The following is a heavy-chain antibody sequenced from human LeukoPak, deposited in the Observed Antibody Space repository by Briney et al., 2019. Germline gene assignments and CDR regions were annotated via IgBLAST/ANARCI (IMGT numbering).Heavy chain of an antibody. V-gene: IGHV3-15*01. CDR3: SWASQQYFDY. CDR1: GLPFSNVW. J-gene: IGHJ4*02. CDR2: IRSKADGGTT. Sequence: GGSLRLSCAASGLPFSNVWMNWVRQAPGKGLEWVGLIRSKADGGTTDYAAPVKGRFTISRDDSKNTLYLQMNSLKTEDTAVYYCSWASQQYFDYWGQGTLVTVSS.